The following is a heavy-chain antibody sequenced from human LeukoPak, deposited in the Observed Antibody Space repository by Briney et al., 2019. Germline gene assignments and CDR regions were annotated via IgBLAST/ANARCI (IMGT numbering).Heavy chain of an antibody. Sequence: GGSLRLSCAASGFTFSTQGIHRVRQAPGKGLEWVTFIQNDATDKRYADSVKGRFTVSRDNSKNTVYLQMNSLRSEDTAMYYCVRESGRSRVGELLRGWGQGTLVIVSS. CDR1: GFTFSTQG. V-gene: IGHV3-30*02. CDR2: IQNDATDK. J-gene: IGHJ4*02. D-gene: IGHD3-10*01. CDR3: VRESGRSRVGELLRG.